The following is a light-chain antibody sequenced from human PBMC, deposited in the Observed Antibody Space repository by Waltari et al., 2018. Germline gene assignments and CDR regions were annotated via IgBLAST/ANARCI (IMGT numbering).Light chain of an antibody. CDR3: QQYDNLPLT. V-gene: IGKV1-33*01. Sequence: DIQMTQSPSSLSASVGDRVTITCQASQDISNYFNWYQQKPGKAPKLLIYDESNLETGVPSRFIGSGSGTDFTFTISSLQPEDIATYYCQQYDNLPLTFGGGTKVEIK. CDR1: QDISNY. J-gene: IGKJ4*01. CDR2: DES.